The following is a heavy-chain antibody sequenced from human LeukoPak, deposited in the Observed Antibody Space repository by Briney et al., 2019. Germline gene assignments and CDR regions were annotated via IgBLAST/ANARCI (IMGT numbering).Heavy chain of an antibody. Sequence: GGSLRLSCAASGFTFSSYAMHWVRQAPGKGLEWVAVISYDGSNKYYADSVKGRFTISRDNTKNTLYLQMNSLRAEDTAVYYCAKDAFDIWGQGTMVTVSS. CDR1: GFTFSSYA. CDR2: ISYDGSNK. J-gene: IGHJ3*02. CDR3: AKDAFDI. V-gene: IGHV3-30-3*02.